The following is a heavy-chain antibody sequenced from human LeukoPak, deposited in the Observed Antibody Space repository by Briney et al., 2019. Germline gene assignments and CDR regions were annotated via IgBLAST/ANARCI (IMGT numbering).Heavy chain of an antibody. CDR2: IYSGGRT. D-gene: IGHD3-10*01. V-gene: IGHV3-53*01. CDR3: ERVTRGTGTA. CDR1: GFTVSSNY. J-gene: IGHJ4*02. Sequence: GGSLRLSCAASGFTVSSNYMSWVRQAPGKGLEWFSVIYSGGRTYYADSVKGRFTISRDNSKNTLYLQMNSLRAEDTAVYYCERVTRGTGTAWGQGTLVTVSS.